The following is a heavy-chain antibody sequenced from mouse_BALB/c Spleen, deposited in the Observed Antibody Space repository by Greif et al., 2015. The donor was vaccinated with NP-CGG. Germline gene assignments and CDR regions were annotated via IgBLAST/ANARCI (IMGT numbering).Heavy chain of an antibody. CDR1: GFNIKDYY. CDR3: NAGLESWFAY. CDR2: IDPENGDT. Sequence: EVKLQESGAELVRSGASVKLSCTASGFNIKDYYMHWVKQRPEQGLEWIGWIDPENGDTEYAPKFQGKATMTADTSSNTAYLQLSSLTSEDTAVYYCNAGLESWFAYWGQGTLVTVSA. J-gene: IGHJ3*01. D-gene: IGHD2-4*01. V-gene: IGHV14-4*02.